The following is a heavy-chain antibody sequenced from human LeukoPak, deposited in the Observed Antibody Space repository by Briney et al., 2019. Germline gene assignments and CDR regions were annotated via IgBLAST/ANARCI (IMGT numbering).Heavy chain of an antibody. CDR1: GFTFSSYG. CDR2: IRYDGSNK. Sequence: GGSLRLSCAASGFTFSSYGMHWVRQAPGKGLEWVAFIRYDGSNKYYADSVKGRFTISRDNAKNSLYLQMNSLRAEDTAVYYCAREGLGPYSSTNDAFDIWGQGTMVTVSS. CDR3: AREGLGPYSSTNDAFDI. V-gene: IGHV3-30*02. J-gene: IGHJ3*02. D-gene: IGHD6-13*01.